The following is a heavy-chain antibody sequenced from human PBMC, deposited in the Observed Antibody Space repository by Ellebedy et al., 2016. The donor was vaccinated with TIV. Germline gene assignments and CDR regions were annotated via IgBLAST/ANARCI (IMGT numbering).Heavy chain of an antibody. J-gene: IGHJ4*02. CDR3: AREFGLPDY. CDR2: ISTHNNNA. D-gene: IGHD3-10*01. V-gene: IGHV1-18*04. Sequence: AASVKVSCKASGYTFTRYGVSWVRQAPGQGLEWRGWISTHNNNAKYSQRFQGRVTMTTDTSTNTTYMELRSLRSDDTAVYYCAREFGLPDYWGQGTLVTVSS. CDR1: GYTFTRYG.